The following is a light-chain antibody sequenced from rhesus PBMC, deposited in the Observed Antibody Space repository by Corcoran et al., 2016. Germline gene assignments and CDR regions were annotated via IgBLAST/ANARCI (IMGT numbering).Light chain of an antibody. V-gene: IGKV1-37*01. CDR2: YAS. J-gene: IGKJ2*01. CDR1: QGISSY. CDR3: QQYNSDPYS. Sequence: DIQMTQSPSSLSASVGDRVTITCRASQGISSYLAWYQQKQGKAPKTLIYYASNLESGVPSRFSGSGSGTEFTLTISSLQPEDFATYYCQQYNSDPYSFGQGTKVEIK.